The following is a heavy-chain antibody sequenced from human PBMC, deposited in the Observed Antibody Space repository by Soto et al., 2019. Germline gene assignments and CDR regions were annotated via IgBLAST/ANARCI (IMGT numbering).Heavy chain of an antibody. J-gene: IGHJ6*02. CDR1: GGTFSSYA. CDR2: IIPIFGTA. V-gene: IGHV1-69*06. CDR3: ASSTYDSSGYYYNYYYYGMDV. D-gene: IGHD3-22*01. Sequence: QVQLVQSGAEVKKPGSSVKVSCKASGGTFSSYAISWVRQAPGQGLEWMGGIIPIFGTANYAQKFQGRVTITADKSTSTAYMELSSLRSEETAVYYCASSTYDSSGYYYNYYYYGMDVWGQGTTVTVSS.